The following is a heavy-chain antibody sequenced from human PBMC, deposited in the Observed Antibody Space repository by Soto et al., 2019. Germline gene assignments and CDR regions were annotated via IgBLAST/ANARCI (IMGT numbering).Heavy chain of an antibody. V-gene: IGHV3-21*01. CDR2: ISSGGSYI. J-gene: IGHJ5*02. CDR3: TRDQGGSYDSWFDP. D-gene: IGHD1-26*01. CDR1: FTFSMYS. Sequence: EVQVVESGGGLVQPGGSLRLSCSFTFSMYSMNWVRQAPGKGLEWVASISSGGSYIKYADSVKGRFTISRDNAKNSVSLHTSSLRVDDTAVYFCTRDQGGSYDSWFDPWGQGTLVTVSS.